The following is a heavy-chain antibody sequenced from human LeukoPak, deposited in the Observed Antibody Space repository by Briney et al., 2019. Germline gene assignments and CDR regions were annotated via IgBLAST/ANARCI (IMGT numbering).Heavy chain of an antibody. CDR1: GGSFSSYY. Sequence: SETLSLTCAVYGGSFSSYYWSWIRQPPGKGLEWIGEINHSGSTNYNPSLKSRVTISVDTSKNQFSLKLSSVTAADTAVYYCARGKGLLWFREFTFDYWGQGTLVTVSS. D-gene: IGHD3-10*01. V-gene: IGHV4-34*01. CDR3: ARGKGLLWFREFTFDY. CDR2: INHSGST. J-gene: IGHJ4*02.